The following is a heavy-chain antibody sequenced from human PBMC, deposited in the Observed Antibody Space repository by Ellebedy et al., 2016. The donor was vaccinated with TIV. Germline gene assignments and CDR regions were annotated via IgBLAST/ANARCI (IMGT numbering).Heavy chain of an antibody. CDR1: GFTFTRYS. CDR3: ARDLDKSSGWYGGAAY. D-gene: IGHD6-19*01. J-gene: IGHJ4*02. Sequence: PGGSLRLSCAASGFTFTRYSMNWVRQAPGKGLEWVSSISSTGYYIYYADSVKGRFTISRDNSMTTVYLEMNSLRAEDTALYYCARDLDKSSGWYGGAAYWGQGTQVTVSS. CDR2: ISSTGYYI. V-gene: IGHV3-21*01.